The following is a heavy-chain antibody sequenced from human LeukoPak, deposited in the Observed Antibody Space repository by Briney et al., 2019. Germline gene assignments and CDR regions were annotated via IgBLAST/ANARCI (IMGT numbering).Heavy chain of an antibody. D-gene: IGHD3-22*01. V-gene: IGHV4-4*02. J-gene: IGHJ4*02. CDR1: GFTFSSYW. CDR2: MYLSGTT. Sequence: PGGSLRLSCAASGFTFSSYWMSGVRQPPGKGLEWIGEMYLSGTTHSNPSVKSRVTISIDKSKNQFFLNLSSVTAADTAVYYCAGLVGRYSSGLYYYYFDYWGQGTLVTVSS. CDR3: AGLVGRYSSGLYYYYFDY.